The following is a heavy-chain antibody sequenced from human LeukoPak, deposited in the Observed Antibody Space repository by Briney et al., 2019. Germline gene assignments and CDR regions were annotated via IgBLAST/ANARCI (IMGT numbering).Heavy chain of an antibody. J-gene: IGHJ4*02. CDR1: GGSISSYS. Sequence: SETLSLTCTVSGGSISSYSWSWIRQPPGKGLEWIGYIYYSGSTNYNPSLKSRVTISVDTSKNQFSLKLSSVTAADTAVYYCARVVAYYYDSSGPLYYFDYWGQGTLVTVSS. V-gene: IGHV4-59*12. D-gene: IGHD3-22*01. CDR3: ARVVAYYYDSSGPLYYFDY. CDR2: IYYSGST.